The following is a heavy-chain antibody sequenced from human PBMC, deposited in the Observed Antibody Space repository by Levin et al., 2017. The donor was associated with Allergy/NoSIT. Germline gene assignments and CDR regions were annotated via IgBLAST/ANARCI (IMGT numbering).Heavy chain of an antibody. J-gene: IGHJ4*02. D-gene: IGHD6-19*01. CDR1: GFTFSSYA. V-gene: IGHV3-30*04. CDR3: ARDRQWLDPSYFDY. Sequence: HSGGSLRLSCAASGFTFSSYAMHWVRQAPGKGLEWVAVISYDGSNKYYADSVKGRFTISRDNSKNTLYLQMNSLRAEDTAVYYCARDRQWLDPSYFDYWGQGTLVTVSS. CDR2: ISYDGSNK.